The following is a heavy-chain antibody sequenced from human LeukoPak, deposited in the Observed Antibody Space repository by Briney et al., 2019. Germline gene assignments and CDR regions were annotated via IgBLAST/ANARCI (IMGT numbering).Heavy chain of an antibody. D-gene: IGHD6-13*01. CDR1: GGTFSSYA. CDR3: ARGIGGVKQPNAYYYYYMDV. Sequence: SVKVSCKASGGTFSSYAISWVRQAPGQGLEWMGRIIPIFGTANYAQKFQGRVTITTDESTSTAYMELSSLRSEDTAVYYCARGIGGVKQPNAYYYYYMDVWGKGTTVTVSS. V-gene: IGHV1-69*05. J-gene: IGHJ6*03. CDR2: IIPIFGTA.